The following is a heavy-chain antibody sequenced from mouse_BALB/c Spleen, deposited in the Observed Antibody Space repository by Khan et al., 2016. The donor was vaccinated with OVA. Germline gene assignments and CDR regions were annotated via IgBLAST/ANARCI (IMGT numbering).Heavy chain of an antibody. V-gene: IGHV1-18*01. CDR2: INPKNGGT. CDR3: ARDAGRY. D-gene: IGHD3-3*01. J-gene: IGHJ4*01. Sequence: VQLQQSGPELVKPGASVKISCKTSGYTFPEYTVHWVKQSLGKSLDWIGVINPKNGGTAYNQKFTGKATLTVDKSSSTAYMEFRSLTSEDSAIYYCARDAGRYWGQGTSVTVAS. CDR1: GYTFPEYT.